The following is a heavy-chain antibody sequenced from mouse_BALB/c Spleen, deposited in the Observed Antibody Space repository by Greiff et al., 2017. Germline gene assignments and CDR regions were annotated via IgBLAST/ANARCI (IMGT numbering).Heavy chain of an antibody. J-gene: IGHJ2*01. CDR1: GFTFSSYA. V-gene: IGHV5-6-5*01. Sequence: EVQGVESGGGLVKPGGSLKLSCAASGFTFSSYAMSWVRQTPEKRLEWVASISSGGSTYYPDSVKGRFTISRDNARNILYLQMSSLRSEDTAMYYCAREEYGNYFDYWGQGTTLTVSS. CDR2: ISSGGST. D-gene: IGHD2-10*02. CDR3: AREEYGNYFDY.